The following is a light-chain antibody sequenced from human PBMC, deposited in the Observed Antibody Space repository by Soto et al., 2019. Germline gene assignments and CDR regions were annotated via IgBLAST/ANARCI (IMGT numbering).Light chain of an antibody. V-gene: IGKV3-20*01. CDR2: GAS. CDR1: QSVGSN. CDR3: HQYGSSPWT. Sequence: EIVITQSPSTLSLSPFERSTLSCRTSQSVGSNLAWYQQKPGQAPRLLIYGASSRATGIPDRFSGSGSGTDFTLTIIRLEPEDLAVYYCHQYGSSPWTFGQGTKVDI. J-gene: IGKJ1*01.